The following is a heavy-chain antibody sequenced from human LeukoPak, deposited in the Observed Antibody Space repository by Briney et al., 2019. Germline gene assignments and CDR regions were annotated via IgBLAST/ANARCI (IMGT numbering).Heavy chain of an antibody. Sequence: GGSLRLSCVAPGFTFSSYGMHWVRQAPGKGLEWVAVISYDGSNKYYADSVKGRFTISRDNSKNTLYLQMNSLRAEDTAVYYCAKDLHSSSFDYWGQGTLVTVSS. V-gene: IGHV3-30*18. CDR1: GFTFSSYG. J-gene: IGHJ4*02. D-gene: IGHD6-13*01. CDR2: ISYDGSNK. CDR3: AKDLHSSSFDY.